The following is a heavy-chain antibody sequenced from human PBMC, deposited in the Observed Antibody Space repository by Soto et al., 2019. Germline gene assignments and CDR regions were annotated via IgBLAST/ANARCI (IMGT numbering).Heavy chain of an antibody. CDR2: IIPIFGTA. V-gene: IGHV1-69*01. D-gene: IGHD1-26*01. CDR1: GGTFSSYA. Sequence: HVQLVQSGAEVKKPGSSVKVSCKASGGTFSSYAISWVRQAPGQGLEWMGGIIPIFGTANYAQKFQGRVTITADESTSTAYMELSSLRSEDTAVYYCARDRWYSGSYLGYYFDYWGQGTLVTVSS. CDR3: ARDRWYSGSYLGYYFDY. J-gene: IGHJ4*02.